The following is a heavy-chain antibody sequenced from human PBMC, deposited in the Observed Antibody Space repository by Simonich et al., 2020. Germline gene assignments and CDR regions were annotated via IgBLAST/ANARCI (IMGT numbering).Heavy chain of an antibody. CDR1: GYTFTSYG. J-gene: IGHJ4*02. CDR2: FIAYNGNT. CDR3: ARASRGTWWYYYFDY. Sequence: QVQLVQSGAEVKKPGASVKVSCKASGYTFTSYGISWVRQAPGQGLEWMGWFIAYNGNTNYAQKLQGRVSMTTDASMSTAYMELRSRRSDDTAVYYCARASRGTWWYYYFDYWGQGTLVTVSS. V-gene: IGHV1-18*01. D-gene: IGHD2-15*01.